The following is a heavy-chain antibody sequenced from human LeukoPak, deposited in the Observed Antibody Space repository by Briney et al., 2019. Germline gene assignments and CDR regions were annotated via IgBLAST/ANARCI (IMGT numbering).Heavy chain of an antibody. Sequence: SETLSLTCTVSGGSISTYYWSWIRQPPGKGLEWIGYIHNSGSTNYNPSLKSRVTISVDTSDNQFSLKLSSVTAADTAVYYCARQGDYVGNGSDPGGKGTLVTVSP. V-gene: IGHV4-59*08. CDR2: IHNSGST. CDR1: GGSISTYY. J-gene: IGHJ5*02. D-gene: IGHD4-23*01. CDR3: ARQGDYVGNGSDP.